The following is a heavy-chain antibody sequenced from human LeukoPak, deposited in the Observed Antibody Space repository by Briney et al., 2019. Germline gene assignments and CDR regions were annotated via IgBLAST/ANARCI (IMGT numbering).Heavy chain of an antibody. CDR1: GFTSSSYG. CDR3: ARAGAGIDSYFYFMDV. J-gene: IGHJ6*03. CDR2: ISYDGSNK. Sequence: GRSLRLSCAASGFTSSSYGMHWVRQAPGKGLEWVAVISYDGSNKYYADSVKGRFTISRDSSKNTLYLQMNSLRAEDTAVYYCARAGAGIDSYFYFMDVWGKGTTVTISS. V-gene: IGHV3-30*03. D-gene: IGHD6-19*01.